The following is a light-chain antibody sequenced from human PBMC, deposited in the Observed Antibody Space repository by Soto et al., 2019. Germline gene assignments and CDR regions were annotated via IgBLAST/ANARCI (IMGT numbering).Light chain of an antibody. V-gene: IGLV2-14*03. CDR3: SSYTRTNTRV. J-gene: IGLJ1*01. CDR2: AVS. CDR1: SSDVGGYDY. Sequence: QSALTQPASVSGSPGQTITISCTGTSSDVGGYDYVSWYQQHPGKAPKVMIYAVSYRPSGVSHRFSGSKSGNTASLTISGLQAEDDADYYCSSYTRTNTRVFGTGTKVTVL.